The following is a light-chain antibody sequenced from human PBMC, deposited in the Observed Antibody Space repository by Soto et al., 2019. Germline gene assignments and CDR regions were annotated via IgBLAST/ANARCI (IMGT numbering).Light chain of an antibody. V-gene: IGKV3-11*01. CDR1: QSVSRY. Sequence: EVVLTQSPATLSLSPGERATLSCRASQSVSRYLAWYQQKPGQAPRLLIYDASNSATGIPARFSGSVSGTDFILTISSLEPEDFAVYYCQQRSDWPSTFGGGTKVEIK. CDR2: DAS. CDR3: QQRSDWPST. J-gene: IGKJ4*01.